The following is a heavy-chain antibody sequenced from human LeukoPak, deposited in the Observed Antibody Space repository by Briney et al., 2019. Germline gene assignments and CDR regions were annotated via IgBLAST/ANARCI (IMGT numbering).Heavy chain of an antibody. Sequence: GGSLRLSCAASGFTFSSYGMHWVRQAPGKGLEWVAVISYDGSNKYYADSVKGRFTISRDNSKNTLYLRMNSLRAEDTAVYYCAKDYDFWSSGYFDYWGQGTLVTVSS. D-gene: IGHD3-3*01. CDR3: AKDYDFWSSGYFDY. CDR2: ISYDGSNK. J-gene: IGHJ4*02. V-gene: IGHV3-30*18. CDR1: GFTFSSYG.